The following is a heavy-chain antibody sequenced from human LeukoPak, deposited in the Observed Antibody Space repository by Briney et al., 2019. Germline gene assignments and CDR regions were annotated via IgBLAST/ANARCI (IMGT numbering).Heavy chain of an antibody. CDR3: AKDLTMVRGVFDY. CDR1: GFTFSSYA. V-gene: IGHV3-23*01. CDR2: ISGSGGSA. D-gene: IGHD3-10*01. J-gene: IGHJ4*02. Sequence: SGGSLRLSCAASGFTFSSYAMSWVRQAPGKGLEWVSAISGSGGSAYYADSVEGRFTISRDNSKNTLYLQMNSLRAEDTAVYYCAKDLTMVRGVFDYWGQGTLVTVSS.